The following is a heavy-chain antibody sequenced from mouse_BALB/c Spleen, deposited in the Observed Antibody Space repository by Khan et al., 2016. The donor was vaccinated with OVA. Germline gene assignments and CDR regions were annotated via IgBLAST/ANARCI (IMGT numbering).Heavy chain of an antibody. CDR1: GYTFTTYW. V-gene: IGHV1-7*01. CDR3: TRDRIDY. Sequence: QVQLKQSGPELAKPGASVKMSCKASGYTFTTYWMHWVKQTPGQGLEWIGYINPTTGYTAYNEKFKDRVTLSADKSSSTAYMQLSSLTSEDSAVYYCTRDRIDYGAKAPRSQSPQ. CDR2: INPTTGYT. J-gene: IGHJ2*01.